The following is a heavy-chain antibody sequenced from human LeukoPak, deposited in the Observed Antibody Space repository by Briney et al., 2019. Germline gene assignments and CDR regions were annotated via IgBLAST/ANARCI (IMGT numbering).Heavy chain of an antibody. Sequence: PGGSLRLSCAASGSTFDDSAMHWVRRAPGKGLEWVAGISWDSEYIGYADSVKGRFTISRDNAKNSLSLQVHSLRVEDTALYFCAKGRGLENYYYFAMDVWGQGTMVTVSS. D-gene: IGHD6-25*01. CDR1: GSTFDDSA. CDR2: ISWDSEYI. CDR3: AKGRGLENYYYFAMDV. V-gene: IGHV3-9*01. J-gene: IGHJ6*02.